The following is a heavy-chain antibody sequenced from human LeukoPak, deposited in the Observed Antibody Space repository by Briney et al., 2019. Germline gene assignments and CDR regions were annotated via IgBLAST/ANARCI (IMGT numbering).Heavy chain of an antibody. CDR2: ITNNGGST. D-gene: IGHD6-13*01. CDR1: GFTFSSYA. J-gene: IGHJ4*02. CDR3: ARVAVTGTLDY. V-gene: IGHV3-64*01. Sequence: PGGSLRLSCAASGFTFSSYAMHWVRQAPGKGLEYVSLITNNGGSTYYANAVKGRFTISRDNTKNTLYLQMGSLRAEDMAVYYCARVAVTGTLDYWGQGTLVTVS.